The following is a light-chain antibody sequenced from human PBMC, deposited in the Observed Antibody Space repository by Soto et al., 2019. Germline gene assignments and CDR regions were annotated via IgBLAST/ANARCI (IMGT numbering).Light chain of an antibody. CDR2: QDS. CDR1: KLGDKY. V-gene: IGLV3-1*01. J-gene: IGLJ1*01. CDR3: QAWDSSTADYV. Sequence: SYELTQPPSVSVSPGHTASITCSGAKLGDKYACWYQQKPGQSPVLVIYQDSKRPSGIPERFSGSNSGNTATLTISGTQAMDEADYYCQAWDSSTADYVFGTGTKLTVL.